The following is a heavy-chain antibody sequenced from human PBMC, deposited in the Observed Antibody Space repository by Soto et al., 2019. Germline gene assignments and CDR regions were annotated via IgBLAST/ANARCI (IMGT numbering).Heavy chain of an antibody. Sequence: GGSLRLSCAASGFTFSSYAMHWVRQAPGKGLEWVAAISYDESNKYYADSVKGRFTISRDNAKNSLYLQMNSLRAEDTALYYCAKDNSLGYYGSGSYPDYWGQGTLVTVSS. J-gene: IGHJ4*02. CDR2: ISYDESNK. CDR1: GFTFSSYA. D-gene: IGHD3-10*01. V-gene: IGHV3-30-3*01. CDR3: AKDNSLGYYGSGSYPDY.